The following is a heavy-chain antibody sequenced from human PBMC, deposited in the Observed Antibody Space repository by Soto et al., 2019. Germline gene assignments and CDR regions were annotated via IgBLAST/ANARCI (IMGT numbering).Heavy chain of an antibody. J-gene: IGHJ6*04. CDR2: FDPEDGET. V-gene: IGHV1-24*01. CDR1: GYTLTELS. D-gene: IGHD6-19*01. CDR3: ATDRGGQWLVLYYYYGMDV. Sequence: ASVKVSCKVSGYTLTELSMHWVRQAPGKGLEWMGGFDPEDGETIYAQKFQGRVTMTEDTSTDTAYMELSSLRSEDTAVYYCATDRGGQWLVLYYYYGMDVGVKGTTVTVS.